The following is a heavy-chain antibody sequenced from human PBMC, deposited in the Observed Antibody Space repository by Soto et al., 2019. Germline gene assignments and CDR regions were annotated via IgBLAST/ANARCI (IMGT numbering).Heavy chain of an antibody. CDR2: IYYSGST. V-gene: IGHV4-31*03. D-gene: IGHD4-17*01. Sequence: PSETLSLTCTVSGGSISSGGYYWSWIRQHPGKGLEWIGYIYYSGSTYYNPSLKSRVTISVDTSKNQFSLKLSSVTAADTAVYYCARDYKRRGTVTTGRAPYYYYGMDVWGQGTTVTVSS. J-gene: IGHJ6*02. CDR1: GGSISSGGYY. CDR3: ARDYKRRGTVTTGRAPYYYYGMDV.